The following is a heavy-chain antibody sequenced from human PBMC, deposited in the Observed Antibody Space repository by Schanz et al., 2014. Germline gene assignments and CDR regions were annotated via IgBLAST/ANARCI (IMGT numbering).Heavy chain of an antibody. Sequence: QVQLVQSEAEVKKPGSSVKVSCKASGGTFSSYTISWVRQAPGQGLEWMGRIIPILGIANYAQRFQGRVTITADKSSDTAYMELSSLRSEDTAVYYCAREVGLYDRGWFDPWGQGTLXTVSA. V-gene: IGHV1-69*08. CDR2: IIPILGIA. D-gene: IGHD3-22*01. J-gene: IGHJ5*02. CDR1: GGTFSSYT. CDR3: AREVGLYDRGWFDP.